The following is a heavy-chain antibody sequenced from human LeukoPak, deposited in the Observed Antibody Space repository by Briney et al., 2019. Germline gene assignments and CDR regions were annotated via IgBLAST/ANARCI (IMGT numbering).Heavy chain of an antibody. J-gene: IGHJ4*02. CDR3: ARDPTVVTPYLDY. Sequence: RASVKVSCKASGYTFTSYAMNWVRQAPGQGLEWMGWINTNTGNPTYAQGFTGRFVFSLDTSVSTVYLQISSLKAEDTAVYYCARDPTVVTPYLDYWGQGTLVTVSS. V-gene: IGHV7-4-1*02. CDR1: GYTFTSYA. D-gene: IGHD4-23*01. CDR2: INTNTGNP.